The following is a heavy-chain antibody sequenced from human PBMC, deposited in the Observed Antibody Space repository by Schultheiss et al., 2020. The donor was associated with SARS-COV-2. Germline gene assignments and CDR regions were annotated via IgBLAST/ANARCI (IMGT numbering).Heavy chain of an antibody. CDR1: GGSISSGSYY. Sequence: SETLSLTCTVSGGSISSGSYYWSWIRQPPGKGLEWIGYIYSNGDTNYNPSLKSRVTISVDTSKNHFSLMLNSVTAADTAIYYCARHRGFGDYWLDPWGQGTLVTVSS. D-gene: IGHD4-17*01. CDR3: ARHRGFGDYWLDP. V-gene: IGHV4-61*03. CDR2: IYSNGDT. J-gene: IGHJ5*02.